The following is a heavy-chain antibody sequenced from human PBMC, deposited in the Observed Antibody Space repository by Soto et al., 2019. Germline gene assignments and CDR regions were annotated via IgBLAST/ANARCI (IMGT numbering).Heavy chain of an antibody. V-gene: IGHV1-69*12. J-gene: IGHJ3*02. CDR3: ARDANNWTDVPGAFDI. CDR1: GGTFSSYA. Sequence: QVQLVQSGAEVKKPGSSVKVSCKASGGTFSSYAISWVRQAPGQGLEWMGGIIPIFGTANYAQKFQGRVTITADESTSTAYMELSSLRSEDTAVYYCARDANNWTDVPGAFDIWGQGTMVTVSS. CDR2: IIPIFGTA. D-gene: IGHD1-1*01.